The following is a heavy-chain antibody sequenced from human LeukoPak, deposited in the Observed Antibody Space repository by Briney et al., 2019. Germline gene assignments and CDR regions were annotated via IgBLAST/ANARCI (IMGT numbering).Heavy chain of an antibody. Sequence: GGSLRLSCAASGFTVSSNYMSWVRQAPGKGLEWVSVIYSGGSTYYADSVKGRFTISRHNSKNTLFLQMNSLRAEDTAVYYCARGFSSGWFDYWGQGTLVTVSS. CDR1: GFTVSSNY. J-gene: IGHJ4*02. CDR2: IYSGGST. V-gene: IGHV3-53*04. D-gene: IGHD6-19*01. CDR3: ARGFSSGWFDY.